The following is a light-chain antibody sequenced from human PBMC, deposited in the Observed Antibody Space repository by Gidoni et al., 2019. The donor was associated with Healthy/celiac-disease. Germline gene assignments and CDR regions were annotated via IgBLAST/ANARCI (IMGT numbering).Light chain of an antibody. V-gene: IGKV3-11*01. CDR1: QSVSSY. CDR3: QQRSNWVFT. J-gene: IGKJ3*01. Sequence: ELVLTQSPATLSLSPGERATLSCRASQSVSSYLAWYQQKPGQAPRLLLYDASNRATGIPARFSGSGSGTDFTLTISSLEPEDFAVYYCQQRSNWVFTFGPGTKVDIK. CDR2: DAS.